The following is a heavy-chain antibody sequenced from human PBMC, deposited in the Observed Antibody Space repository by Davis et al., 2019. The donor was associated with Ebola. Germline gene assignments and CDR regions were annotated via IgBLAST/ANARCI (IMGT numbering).Heavy chain of an antibody. CDR3: ARRGIAVAGTGYFQH. D-gene: IGHD6-19*01. V-gene: IGHV4-39*01. Sequence: MPSETLSLTCAVSGGSISSSNWWSWVRQPPGKGLEWIGSIYYSGSTYYNPSLKSRVTISVDTSKNQFSLKLSSVTAADTAVYYCARRGIAVAGTGYFQHWGQGTLVTVSS. J-gene: IGHJ1*01. CDR2: IYYSGST. CDR1: GGSISSSNW.